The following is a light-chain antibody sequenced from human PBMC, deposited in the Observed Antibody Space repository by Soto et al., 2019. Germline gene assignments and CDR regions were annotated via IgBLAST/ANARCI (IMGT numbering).Light chain of an antibody. V-gene: IGKV1-39*01. J-gene: IGKJ5*01. CDR1: QSISSY. Sequence: DIQMTQSPSSLSASVGDRVTITCRASQSISSYLNGYQQKPGKAPKLLIYAASSLQSVVPSRFSGSGSGTDFTLTISSLQAEDLATYYCQQTSTTPITFGQGTRLESK. CDR2: AAS. CDR3: QQTSTTPIT.